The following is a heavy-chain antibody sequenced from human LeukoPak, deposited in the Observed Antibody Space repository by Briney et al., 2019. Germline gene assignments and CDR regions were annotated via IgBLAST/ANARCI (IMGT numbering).Heavy chain of an antibody. CDR3: ASLRMYYYDNPGGGFDY. V-gene: IGHV1-69*13. J-gene: IGHJ4*02. CDR1: GGTFSSYA. D-gene: IGHD3-22*01. Sequence: ASVKVSCKASGGTFSSYAISWVRQAPGQGLEWMGGIIPIFGTANYAQKFQGRVTITADESTSTAYMELSSLRSEDTAVYYCASLRMYYYDNPGGGFDYWGQGTLVTVSP. CDR2: IIPIFGTA.